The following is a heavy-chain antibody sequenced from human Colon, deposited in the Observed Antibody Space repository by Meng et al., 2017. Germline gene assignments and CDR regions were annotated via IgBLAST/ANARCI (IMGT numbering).Heavy chain of an antibody. V-gene: IGHV4-61*01. CDR2: IYDSGST. CDR1: GGSVRRRTNY. J-gene: IGHJ4*02. CDR3: ARDCLVGYYDNSGFDH. D-gene: IGHD3-22*01. Sequence: VAVESAGAVLGRPLEQLSLTWTSSGGSVRRRTNYWSWIRQRPGTGLEWIGYIYDSGSTNYNPSLKSRVTISVDTSKNQFSLKLSSVTAADTAVYYCARDCLVGYYDNSGFDHWGQGTLVTVSS.